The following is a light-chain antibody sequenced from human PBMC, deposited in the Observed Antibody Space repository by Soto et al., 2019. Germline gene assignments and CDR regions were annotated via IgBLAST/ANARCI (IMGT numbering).Light chain of an antibody. V-gene: IGLV2-14*01. CDR3: SSYTSSSPYV. J-gene: IGLJ1*01. Sequence: QSALTQSRSVSGSPGQSVTISCTGTSSDVGGYNFVSWYQQHPGKAPKLMIYEVSNRPSGVSNRFSGSKSGNTASLTISGLQAEDEADYYCSSYTSSSPYVFGTGTKLTVL. CDR2: EVS. CDR1: SSDVGGYNF.